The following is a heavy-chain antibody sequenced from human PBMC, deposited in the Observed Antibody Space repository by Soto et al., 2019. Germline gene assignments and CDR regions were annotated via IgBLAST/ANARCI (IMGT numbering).Heavy chain of an antibody. J-gene: IGHJ4*02. D-gene: IGHD6-13*01. CDR1: GFTFSSYA. CDR3: AKDVDSSSWVKYFDY. V-gene: IGHV3-30-3*02. Sequence: QVQLVESGGGVVQPGRSLRLSCAASGFTFSSYAMHWVRQAPGKGLEWVAVISYDGSNTYYADSVKGRFTISRDNSKNTLYLQMNSLRAEDTAVYYCAKDVDSSSWVKYFDYWGQGTLVTVSS. CDR2: ISYDGSNT.